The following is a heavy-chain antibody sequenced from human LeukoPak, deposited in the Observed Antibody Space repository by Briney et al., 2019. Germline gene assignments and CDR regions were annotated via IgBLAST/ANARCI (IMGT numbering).Heavy chain of an antibody. V-gene: IGHV3-66*01. Sequence: PGGSLRLSCAASGFIVSSNYMSWVRQAPGKGLEWASVIYSGGSTHYADSVKGRFTISRDNSKSTLYLQMNSLRAEDTAVYYCARDSRRGYDSSGYNFDYWGQGTLVTVSS. D-gene: IGHD3-22*01. CDR3: ARDSRRGYDSSGYNFDY. CDR2: IYSGGST. J-gene: IGHJ4*02. CDR1: GFIVSSNY.